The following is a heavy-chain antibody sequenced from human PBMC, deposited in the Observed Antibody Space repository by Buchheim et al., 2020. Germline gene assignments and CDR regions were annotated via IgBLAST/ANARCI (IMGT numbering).Heavy chain of an antibody. CDR2: ISGSGDNK. D-gene: IGHD3-22*01. Sequence: EVQLLESGGGSLQPGGSLRLSCAASGFTFNKYAMSWVRQAPGKGLEWISAISGSGDNKYHTDSVKGRFTISRDNSENTLYLHMNSLRAEDTAIYYCAKGLDYYDTSGYSYFDNWGRGAL. CDR1: GFTFNKYA. V-gene: IGHV3-23*01. J-gene: IGHJ4*02. CDR3: AKGLDYYDTSGYSYFDN.